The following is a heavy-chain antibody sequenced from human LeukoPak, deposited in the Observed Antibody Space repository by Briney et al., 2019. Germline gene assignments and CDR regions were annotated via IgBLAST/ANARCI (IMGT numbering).Heavy chain of an antibody. D-gene: IGHD2-15*01. V-gene: IGHV3-30*02. J-gene: IGHJ4*02. CDR1: GFTFSSCG. Sequence: GGSLRLSCAASGFTFSSCGMHWVRQAPGKGLEWVAFIRYDGSNKYYADSVKGRFTISRDNSKNTLYLQMNSLRAEDTAVYYCAKGHCSGGSCYVFDYWGQGTLVTVSS. CDR2: IRYDGSNK. CDR3: AKGHCSGGSCYVFDY.